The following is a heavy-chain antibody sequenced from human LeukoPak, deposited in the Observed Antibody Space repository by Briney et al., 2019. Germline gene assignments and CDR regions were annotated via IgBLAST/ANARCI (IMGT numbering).Heavy chain of an antibody. CDR2: IYYSGST. V-gene: IGHV4-59*01. D-gene: IGHD4-17*01. J-gene: IGHJ3*02. Sequence: SETLSLTCTVSGGSISSYYWSWIRQPPGKGLEWIGYIYYSGSTNYNSSLKSRVTISVDTSKNQFSLKLSSVTAADTAVYYCARDGPYGDYVDAFDIWGQGTMVTVSS. CDR1: GGSISSYY. CDR3: ARDGPYGDYVDAFDI.